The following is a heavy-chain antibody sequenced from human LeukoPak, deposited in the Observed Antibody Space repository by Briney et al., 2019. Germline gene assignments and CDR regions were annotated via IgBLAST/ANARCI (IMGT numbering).Heavy chain of an antibody. D-gene: IGHD3-16*01. CDR3: SRHYGP. Sequence: SETLSLTCTVSGGSISSSFYYWGWIRQPPGKGLEWIGSIYHSGSTYYNPSLKSRVTISVDTSRNQFSLNLSSVTAADTAVYYWSRHYGPLGQGTLVAGSS. V-gene: IGHV4-39*01. CDR2: IYHSGST. J-gene: IGHJ5*02. CDR1: GGSISSSFYY.